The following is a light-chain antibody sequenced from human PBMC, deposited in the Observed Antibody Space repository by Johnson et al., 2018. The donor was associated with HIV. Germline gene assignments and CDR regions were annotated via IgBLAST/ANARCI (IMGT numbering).Light chain of an antibody. V-gene: IGLV1-51*01. J-gene: IGLJ1*01. CDR1: SSNIGNNC. CDR3: GTWDSSLNGRYV. CDR2: DNN. Sequence: QSVLTQPPSVSAAPGQKVTISCSGSSSNIGNNCVSWYQQLPGTAPKLLIYDNNKRPSGIPDRFSGSKSGTSATLGITGLQTGDEADYYCGTWDSSLNGRYVFRTGTKVTVL.